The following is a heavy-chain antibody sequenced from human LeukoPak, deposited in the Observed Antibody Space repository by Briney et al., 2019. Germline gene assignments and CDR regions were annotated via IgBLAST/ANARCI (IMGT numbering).Heavy chain of an antibody. CDR3: ARDQYYDFWSGYAN. CDR1: GFTFDDYG. V-gene: IGHV3-20*04. Sequence: GSQRLSCAASGFTFDDYGMSWVRQAPGEGLEWVSGINWNGGSTGYADSVKGRFTISRDNAKNSLYLQMNSLRAEDTALYYCARDQYYDFWSGYANWGQGTLVTVSS. CDR2: INWNGGST. J-gene: IGHJ4*02. D-gene: IGHD3-3*01.